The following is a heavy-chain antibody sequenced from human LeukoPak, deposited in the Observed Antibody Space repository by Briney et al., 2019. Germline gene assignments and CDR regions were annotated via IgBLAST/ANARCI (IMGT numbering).Heavy chain of an antibody. CDR2: MNPNSGNT. CDR3: ARWQLGAYMDV. J-gene: IGHJ6*03. V-gene: IGHV1-8*03. CDR1: GYTFTKYG. D-gene: IGHD6-6*01. Sequence: GASVKVSCKASGYTFTKYGITWVRQAPGQGLEWMGWMNPNSGNTGYAQKFQGRVTITRNTSISTAYMELSSLRSEDTAVYYCARWQLGAYMDVWGKGTTVTVSS.